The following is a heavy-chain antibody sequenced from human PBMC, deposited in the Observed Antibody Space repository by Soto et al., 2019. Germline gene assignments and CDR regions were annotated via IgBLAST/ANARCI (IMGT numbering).Heavy chain of an antibody. Sequence: EVQLVESGGGLVNPGGSLRLSCTASGFAFNTYSMNWVRQAPGKGLEWVSSINEDSTYIYYSDSLRGRITISRDNAKDSLFLQMNSLRTDDTAVYYCVRDLGRYFRSGYMALWGDGATVTVSS. CDR2: INEDSTYI. V-gene: IGHV3-21*02. CDR3: VRDLGRYFRSGYMAL. D-gene: IGHD3-9*01. CDR1: GFAFNTYS. J-gene: IGHJ6*01.